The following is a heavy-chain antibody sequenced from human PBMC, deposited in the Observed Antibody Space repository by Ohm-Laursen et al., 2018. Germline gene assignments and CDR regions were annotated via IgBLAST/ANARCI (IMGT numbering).Heavy chain of an antibody. CDR3: AKGPCIAVAGSNYFFDY. J-gene: IGHJ4*02. Sequence: SLRLSCSASGFTFSSYAMSWVRQAPGKGLEWVSSISGNAVRTYDADSVKVRCSISRDNSKNTLDLQMNSLRAEDTAVYYCAKGPCIAVAGSNYFFDYWGQGALVTVSS. CDR2: ISGNAVRT. D-gene: IGHD6-19*01. CDR1: GFTFSSYA. V-gene: IGHV3-23*01.